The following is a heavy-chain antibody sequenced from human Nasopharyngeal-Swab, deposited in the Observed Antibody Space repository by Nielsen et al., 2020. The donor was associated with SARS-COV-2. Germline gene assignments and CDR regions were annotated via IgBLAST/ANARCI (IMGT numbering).Heavy chain of an antibody. CDR2: IKQDGSEK. CDR3: ARAITAAGSY. V-gene: IGHV3-7*05. D-gene: IGHD6-13*01. Sequence: VRQAPGKELEWVANIKQDGSEKYYVDSVKGRFTISRDNAKNSLYLQMNSLRAEDTAVYYCARAITAAGSYWGRGTLVTVSS. J-gene: IGHJ4*02.